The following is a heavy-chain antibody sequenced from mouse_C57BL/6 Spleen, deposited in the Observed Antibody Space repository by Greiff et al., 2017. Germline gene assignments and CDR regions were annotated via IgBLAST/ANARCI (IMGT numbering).Heavy chain of an antibody. CDR1: GYTFTSYD. V-gene: IGHV1-85*01. CDR3: ARWDYYGSSPWFAY. CDR2: IYPRDGST. J-gene: IGHJ3*01. D-gene: IGHD1-1*01. Sequence: VKLQESGPELVKPGASVKLSCKASGYTFTSYDINWVKQRPGQGLEWIGWIYPRDGSTKYNEKFKGKATLTVDTSSSTAYMELHSLTSEDSAVYFCARWDYYGSSPWFAYWGQGTLVTVSA.